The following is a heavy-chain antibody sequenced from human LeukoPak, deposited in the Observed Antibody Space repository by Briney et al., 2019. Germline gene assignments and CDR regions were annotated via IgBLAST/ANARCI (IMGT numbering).Heavy chain of an antibody. D-gene: IGHD3-3*02. CDR3: ARVSRFYYYYGMDV. J-gene: IGHJ6*02. CDR1: GGSISSGGYY. V-gene: IGHV4-31*03. Sequence: SETLSLTCTVSGGSISSGGYYWSWIRQHPGKGLEWIGYIHYSGSTYYNPSLKSRVTTSVDTSKNQFSLKLSSVTAADTAVYYCARVSRFYYYYGMDVWGQGTTVTVSS. CDR2: IHYSGST.